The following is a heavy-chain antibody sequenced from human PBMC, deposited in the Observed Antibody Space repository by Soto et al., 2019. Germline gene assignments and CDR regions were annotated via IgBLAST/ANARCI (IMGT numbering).Heavy chain of an antibody. D-gene: IGHD3-10*01. V-gene: IGHV4-61*08. CDR1: GDYVSSGGHY. Sequence: SETLSLTCTVSGDYVSSGGHYWSWIRQPPGKGLEWIGYIYYAGSANYNPSLKSRVTISLDTSKNQFSLTLNSVTAADTAVYYCARDRRYFGSGSYYPYYFDYWGQGTLVTVSS. CDR3: ARDRRYFGSGSYYPYYFDY. CDR2: IYYAGSA. J-gene: IGHJ4*02.